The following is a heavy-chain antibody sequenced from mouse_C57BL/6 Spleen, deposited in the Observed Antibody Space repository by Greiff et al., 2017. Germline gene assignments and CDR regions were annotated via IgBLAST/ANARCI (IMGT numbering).Heavy chain of an antibody. CDR2: IDPSDSET. CDR3: ARHEANWGFDY. CDR1: GYTFTSYW. J-gene: IGHJ2*01. Sequence: QVQLQQPGAELVRPGSSVKLSCKASGYTFTSYWMHWVKQRPIQGLEWIGNIDPSDSETHYNQKFKDKATLTVDKSSSTAYMQLSSLTSEDSAVYFCARHEANWGFDYWGQGTTLTVSS. D-gene: IGHD4-1*01. V-gene: IGHV1-52*01.